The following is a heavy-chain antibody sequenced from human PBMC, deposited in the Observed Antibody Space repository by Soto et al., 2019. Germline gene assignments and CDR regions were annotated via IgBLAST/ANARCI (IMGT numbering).Heavy chain of an antibody. CDR2: IIPIFGTA. CDR1: GGTFSSYA. D-gene: IGHD5-12*01. V-gene: IGHV1-69*06. Sequence: QVQLVQSGAEVKKPGSSVKVSCKASGGTFSSYAISWVRQAPGQGLEWMGGIIPIFGTANYAQKFQGRVLITADKSTRTAYMELSSLRSEDTAVDYCARGKGDGYNPYYYYYGMDVWGQGTTVTVSS. CDR3: ARGKGDGYNPYYYYYGMDV. J-gene: IGHJ6*02.